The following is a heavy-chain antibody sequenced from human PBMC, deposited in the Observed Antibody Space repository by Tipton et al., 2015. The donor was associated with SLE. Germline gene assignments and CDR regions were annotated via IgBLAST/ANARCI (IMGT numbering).Heavy chain of an antibody. CDR3: ARVMYSSSWYGGAFDI. V-gene: IGHV4-34*01. Sequence: TLSLTCAVYGGSFSGYYWSWIRQPPGKGLEWIGEINHSGSTNYNPSLKSRVTISVDTSKKQFSLKLSSVTAADTAVYYCARVMYSSSWYGGAFDIWGQGTMVTVSS. J-gene: IGHJ3*02. CDR1: GGSFSGYY. D-gene: IGHD6-13*01. CDR2: INHSGST.